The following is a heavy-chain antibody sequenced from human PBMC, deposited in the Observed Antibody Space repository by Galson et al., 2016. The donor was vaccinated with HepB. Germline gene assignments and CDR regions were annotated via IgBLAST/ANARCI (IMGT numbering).Heavy chain of an antibody. Sequence: SLRLSCAAYGLPVSNDYMSWVRQAPGKGLKWVSVSYGDGRTYYAESVKGRFTISRDTSKNTLYLQMNNVRAEDTAVYYCAKDEFRGESGSHQGSYFGMNVWGQGTTVTVSS. CDR2: SYGDGRT. CDR1: GLPVSNDY. CDR3: AKDEFRGESGSHQGSYFGMNV. V-gene: IGHV3-53*01. D-gene: IGHD3-10*01. J-gene: IGHJ6*02.